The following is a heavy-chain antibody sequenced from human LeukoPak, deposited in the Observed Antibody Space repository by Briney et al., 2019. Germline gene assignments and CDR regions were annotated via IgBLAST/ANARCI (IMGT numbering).Heavy chain of an antibody. J-gene: IGHJ6*03. D-gene: IGHD3-10*01. V-gene: IGHV4-39*07. CDR3: ARDREVRGVMDYYYYYMDV. CDR2: IYYSGST. Sequence: SETLSLTCSVSGGSINNTNYYWGWIRQPPGKGLEWIGSIYYSGSTYYSPSLQSRVTIPVDTSKNQFSLKLSSMTAADTAVYYCARDREVRGVMDYYYYYMDVWGKGTTVTISS. CDR1: GGSINNTNYY.